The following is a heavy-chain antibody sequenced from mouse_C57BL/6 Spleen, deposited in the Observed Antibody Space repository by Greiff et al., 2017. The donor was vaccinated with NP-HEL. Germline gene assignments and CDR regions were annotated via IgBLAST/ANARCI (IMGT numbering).Heavy chain of an antibody. J-gene: IGHJ4*01. Sequence: EVHLVESGGGLVQPGGSLKLSCAASGFTFSDYGMAWVRQAPRKGPEWVAFISNLAYSIYYADTVTGRFTISRENAKNTLYLEMSSLRSEDTAMYYCARQGVTTGSFPSYYAMDYWGQGTSVTVSS. CDR3: ARQGVTTGSFPSYYAMDY. CDR1: GFTFSDYG. D-gene: IGHD2-2*01. V-gene: IGHV5-15*01. CDR2: ISNLAYSI.